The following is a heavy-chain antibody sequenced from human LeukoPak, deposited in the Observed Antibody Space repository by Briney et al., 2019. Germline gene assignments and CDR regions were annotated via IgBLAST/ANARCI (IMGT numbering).Heavy chain of an antibody. D-gene: IGHD6-13*01. V-gene: IGHV3-74*01. J-gene: IGHJ4*02. CDR1: GFIFSSYW. CDR3: ARGETGSSWSTFDF. Sequence: GGSLRLSCAASGFIFSSYWMHWVRQAPGKGLVWVSRINSDGRSTTYADSVKGRFTISRDNDKNTLYLQMNSLRAEDTAVYYCARGETGSSWSTFDFWGQGPWSPSPQ. CDR2: INSDGRST.